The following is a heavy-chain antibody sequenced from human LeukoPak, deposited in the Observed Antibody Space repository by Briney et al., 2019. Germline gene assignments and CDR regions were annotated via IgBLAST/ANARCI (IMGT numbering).Heavy chain of an antibody. J-gene: IGHJ4*02. Sequence: GGSLRLSCAASGFTFSRYDMHWVRQSTGKGLEWVSGIGTAGDRFYLGSVKGRFTISRDNSKNTLYLQMNSLRTEDTAVYYCAKPLYSSSSGFEHWGQGTLVTVSS. D-gene: IGHD6-6*01. V-gene: IGHV3-13*01. CDR1: GFTFSRYD. CDR3: AKPLYSSSSGFEH. CDR2: IGTAGDR.